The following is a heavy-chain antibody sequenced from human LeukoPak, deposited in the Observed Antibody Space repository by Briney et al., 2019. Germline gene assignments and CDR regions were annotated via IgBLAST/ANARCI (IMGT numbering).Heavy chain of an antibody. Sequence: PSETLSLICTVSGASISSYYWSWIRQPPGKGLEWIGDIYYSGSVKYNPSLKSRVTMSVDTSKNQFSLKLSSVTAADTAIYYCARENPSGYYNRPIDYWGQGTLVTVSS. CDR3: ARENPSGYYNRPIDY. D-gene: IGHD3-22*01. V-gene: IGHV4-59*01. J-gene: IGHJ4*02. CDR2: IYYSGSV. CDR1: GASISSYY.